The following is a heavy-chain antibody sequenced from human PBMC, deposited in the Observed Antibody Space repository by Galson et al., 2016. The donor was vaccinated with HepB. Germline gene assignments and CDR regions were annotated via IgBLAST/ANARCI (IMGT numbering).Heavy chain of an antibody. V-gene: IGHV1-18*04. CDR2: ISVDTGHT. D-gene: IGHD3-10*01. CDR1: GYTFTSYG. Sequence: SCKASGYTFTSYGITWVRQAPGQGLEWMGWISVDTGHTGYGQKVQGRVTLTTDTSTSTAYMDLTSLRPDDTAMYYCVRYGSSLFMAFWGQGTLITVSS. J-gene: IGHJ4*02. CDR3: VRYGSSLFMAF.